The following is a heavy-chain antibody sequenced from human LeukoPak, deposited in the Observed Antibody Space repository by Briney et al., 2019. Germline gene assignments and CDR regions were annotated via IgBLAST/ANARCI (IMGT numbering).Heavy chain of an antibody. CDR3: ARLNALYDSSGYGAFDI. CDR1: GGSISSGGYY. CDR2: IYYSGST. J-gene: IGHJ3*02. D-gene: IGHD3-22*01. Sequence: SQTLSLTCTVSGGSISSGGYYWSWIRQHPGKGLEWIGYIYYSGSTYYNPSLKSRVTISVDTSKNQFSLKLSSVTAADTAVYYCARLNALYDSSGYGAFDIWGQGTMVTASS. V-gene: IGHV4-31*03.